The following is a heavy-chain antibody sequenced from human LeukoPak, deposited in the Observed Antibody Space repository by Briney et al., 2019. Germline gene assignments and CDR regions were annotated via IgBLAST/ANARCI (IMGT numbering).Heavy chain of an antibody. CDR1: GSTFTSYG. V-gene: IGHV1-18*01. Sequence: SVKVSCKASGSTFTSYGISWVRQAPGQGLGWMGWIRAYNGNTNYAQKLPGRGTITTATSTITGYKELRSLRSDDTAVYYCARGLQETLAWLKALSAFDIWGQGTMVTGSS. D-gene: IGHD5-24*01. J-gene: IGHJ3*02. CDR3: ARGLQETLAWLKALSAFDI. CDR2: IRAYNGNT.